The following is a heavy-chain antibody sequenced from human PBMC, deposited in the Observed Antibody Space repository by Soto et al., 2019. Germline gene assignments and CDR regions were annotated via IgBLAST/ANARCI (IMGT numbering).Heavy chain of an antibody. J-gene: IGHJ4*02. CDR3: ATRSPAFDF. V-gene: IGHV1-18*01. CDR1: GYTFTSYG. Sequence: GASVKVSCKTSGYTFTSYGISWVRQAPGQGLEWMGWISTSKGDTNYAQRFQGRVTMTTDTSTSTAYMELRSLRSDDTAVYYCATRSPAFDFWGPGTLVTVSS. CDR2: ISTSKGDT.